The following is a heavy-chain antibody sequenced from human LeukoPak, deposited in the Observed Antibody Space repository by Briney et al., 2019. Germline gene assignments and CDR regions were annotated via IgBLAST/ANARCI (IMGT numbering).Heavy chain of an antibody. D-gene: IGHD6-13*01. CDR1: GGPMSSYY. Sequence: SETLSLTCTISGGPMSSYYWSWLRQPPGKGLEWLGYIYYSGSTNYNASLKSRVTISVGTSKSQFSLKLSSVTAADTAIYYCARHRVIAAAGTGVFDSWGQGTLVTVAS. J-gene: IGHJ4*02. CDR2: IYYSGST. CDR3: ARHRVIAAAGTGVFDS. V-gene: IGHV4-59*08.